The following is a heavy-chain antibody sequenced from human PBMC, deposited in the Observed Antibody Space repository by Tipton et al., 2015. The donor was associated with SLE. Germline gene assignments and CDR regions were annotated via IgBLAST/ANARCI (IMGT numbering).Heavy chain of an antibody. J-gene: IGHJ4*02. Sequence: GLVKPSETLSLTCNLSSGSISDYYWSWIRQPAGKGLEWIGRMHISGTANYNPSLKSRVTMSFDTSKNLFSLKLTSVTATDTAVYYCARVSTEGLHFDQWGQGTLVTVSS. CDR1: SGSISDYY. CDR2: MHISGTA. V-gene: IGHV4-4*07. D-gene: IGHD4-17*01. CDR3: ARVSTEGLHFDQ.